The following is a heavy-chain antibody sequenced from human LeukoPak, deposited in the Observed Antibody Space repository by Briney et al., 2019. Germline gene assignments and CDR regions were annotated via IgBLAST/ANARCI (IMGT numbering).Heavy chain of an antibody. CDR2: IYYSGST. Sequence: SETLSPTCTVSGGSISSYYWSWIRQPPGKGLEWIGYIYYSGSTNYNPSLKSRVTISVDTSKNQFSLKLSSVTAADTAVYYCARKNSYFDYWGQGTLVTVSS. V-gene: IGHV4-59*01. D-gene: IGHD2/OR15-2a*01. CDR1: GGSISSYY. CDR3: ARKNSYFDY. J-gene: IGHJ4*02.